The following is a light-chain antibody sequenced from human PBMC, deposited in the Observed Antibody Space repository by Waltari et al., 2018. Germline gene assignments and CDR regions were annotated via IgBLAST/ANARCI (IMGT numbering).Light chain of an antibody. J-gene: IGLJ3*02. CDR3: LLYMGSGIWV. V-gene: IGLV8-61*01. CDR2: KAN. Sequence: QIVVTQEPSLSVSPGGPVPLTCALSSGSHSSTSYASWYQQTPGQPPRTLVYKANTRSAGVPDRFSGSILGNKAALTITGAQADDESEYCCLLYMGSGIWVFGGGTKLTVL. CDR1: SGSHSSTSY.